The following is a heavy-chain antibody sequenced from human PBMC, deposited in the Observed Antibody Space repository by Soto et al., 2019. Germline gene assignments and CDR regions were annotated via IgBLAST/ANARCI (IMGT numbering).Heavy chain of an antibody. Sequence: GASVKVSCKASGYTFTSYGISWVRQAPGQGLEWMGWISAYNGKTNYAQKLQGRVTMTTDTSTSTAYMELRSLRSDDTAVYYCARGGGIGEPYYYYGMDVWGQGTTVTVSS. V-gene: IGHV1-18*01. CDR1: GYTFTSYG. CDR3: ARGGGIGEPYYYYGMDV. D-gene: IGHD3-10*01. CDR2: ISAYNGKT. J-gene: IGHJ6*02.